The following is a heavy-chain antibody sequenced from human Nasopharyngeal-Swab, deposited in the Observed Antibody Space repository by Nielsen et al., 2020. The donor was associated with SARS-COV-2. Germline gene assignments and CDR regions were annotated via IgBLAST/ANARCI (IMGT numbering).Heavy chain of an antibody. CDR3: AREPRGYCSGGSCYFVGRAFDI. Sequence: GGSLRLSCAASGFTFSSYWMSWVRQAPGKGLEWVANIKQDGSEKYYVDSVKGRFTISRDNAKNSLYLQMNSLRAEDTAVYYCAREPRGYCSGGSCYFVGRAFDIWGQGTMLTVSS. D-gene: IGHD2-15*01. CDR2: IKQDGSEK. CDR1: GFTFSSYW. V-gene: IGHV3-7*03. J-gene: IGHJ3*02.